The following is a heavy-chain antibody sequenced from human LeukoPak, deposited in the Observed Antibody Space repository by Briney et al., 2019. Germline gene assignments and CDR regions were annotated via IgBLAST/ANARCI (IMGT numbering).Heavy chain of an antibody. J-gene: IGHJ4*02. CDR1: GGSISTYY. Sequence: SETLSLTCTVSGGSISTYYWSWIRQPPGKGLEWIGYNYYSGSTKSNPSLKSRVTISVDTSMKKFSLKLNSVTAAHTAVYYCASTERCSTTCPLDYWGQGTLVTVSS. CDR2: NYYSGST. D-gene: IGHD2-2*01. V-gene: IGHV4-59*12. CDR3: ASTERCSTTCPLDY.